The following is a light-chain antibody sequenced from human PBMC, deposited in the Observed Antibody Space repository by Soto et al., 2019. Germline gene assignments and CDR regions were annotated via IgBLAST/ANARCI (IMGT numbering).Light chain of an antibody. Sequence: EIVLTQSPDTLSLSPGERATLSCRASQSVSSDYLVWYQQTPGQAPRLLIYGASRRATGIPDRFSGSGSGTDFILTISRLEPEDFAVYDCQHYDNTPPSVTFGPGTKVDI. J-gene: IGKJ3*01. CDR1: QSVSSDY. CDR2: GAS. V-gene: IGKV3-20*01. CDR3: QHYDNTPPSVT.